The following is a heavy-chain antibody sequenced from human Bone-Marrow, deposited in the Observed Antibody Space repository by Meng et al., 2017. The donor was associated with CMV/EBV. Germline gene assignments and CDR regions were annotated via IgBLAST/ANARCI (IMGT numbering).Heavy chain of an antibody. CDR3: ARDSIHMVRGGTRYYFNY. CDR2: VWSNGDYK. Sequence: FTFSRSGMHWVRQAPGKGLEWVALVWSNGDYKYYADSVKGRFTISRDNSKNTLYLQMNILREEDTAIYYCARDSIHMVRGGTRYYFNYWGQGALVTVSS. J-gene: IGHJ4*02. V-gene: IGHV3-33*01. D-gene: IGHD3-10*01. CDR1: FTFSRSG.